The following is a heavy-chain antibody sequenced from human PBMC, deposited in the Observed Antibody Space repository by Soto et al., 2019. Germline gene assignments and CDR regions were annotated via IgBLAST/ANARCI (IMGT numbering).Heavy chain of an antibody. V-gene: IGHV1-18*04. D-gene: IGHD6-19*01. CDR2: ISAYNGNT. CDR3: ARVRGIAVAGARLWFDP. CDR1: GYTFTSYG. J-gene: IGHJ5*02. Sequence: QVQLVQSGAEVKKPGASVKVSCKASGYTFTSYGISWVRQAPGQGLEWMGWISAYNGNTNYAQKLQGRVTMTTDTSTSTAYMELGSLRSDDTAVYYCARVRGIAVAGARLWFDPWGQGTLVTVSS.